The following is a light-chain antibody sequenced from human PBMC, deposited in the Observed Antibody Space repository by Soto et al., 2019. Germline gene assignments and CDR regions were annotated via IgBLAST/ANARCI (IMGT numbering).Light chain of an antibody. CDR3: SSYTSSSTLV. CDR1: SSDVGGYNY. J-gene: IGLJ1*01. V-gene: IGLV2-14*01. CDR2: EVS. Sequence: QSVLTQPASVSGSPGQSITISCTGTSSDVGGYNYVSWYQQHPGKAPKLMIYEVSNRPSGISNRFSGSRSGNTASLTISGLQAEDAAEYCCSSYTSSSTLVFGTGTKVTVL.